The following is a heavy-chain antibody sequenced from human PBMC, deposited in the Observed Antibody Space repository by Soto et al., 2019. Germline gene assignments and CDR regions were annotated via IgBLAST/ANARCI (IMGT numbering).Heavy chain of an antibody. J-gene: IGHJ5*02. CDR3: ARLEYYGSGSYYWFDP. V-gene: IGHV4-59*08. Sequence: PSETLSLTCAGSGGISSYYWSRIREPPGRGLEWIGYIYYSGSANYNPSLKSRVTISVDTSKNQFSLKLSSVTAADTAVYYCARLEYYGSGSYYWFDPWGQGTLVTVS. D-gene: IGHD3-10*01. CDR2: IYYSGSA. CDR1: GGISSYY.